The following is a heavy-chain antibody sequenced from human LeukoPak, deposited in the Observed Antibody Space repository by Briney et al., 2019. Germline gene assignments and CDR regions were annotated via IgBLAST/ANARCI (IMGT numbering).Heavy chain of an antibody. CDR3: ARHCSGGSCYYYYYGMDV. V-gene: IGHV3-66*04. CDR1: GFTVSSNY. D-gene: IGHD2-15*01. J-gene: IGHJ6*02. CDR2: IYSGGST. Sequence: PGGSLRLSCAASGFTVSSNYMSWVRQAPGKGLEWVSVIYSGGSTYYADSVKGRFTISRDNSKNTLYLQMNSLRAEDTAVYYCARHCSGGSCYYYYYGMDVWGQGTTVTVSS.